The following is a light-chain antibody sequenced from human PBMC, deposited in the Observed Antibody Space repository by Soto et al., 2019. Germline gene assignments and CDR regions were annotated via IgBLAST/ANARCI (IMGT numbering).Light chain of an antibody. CDR1: QSISSW. V-gene: IGKV1-5*03. CDR2: KAS. Sequence: DIQMTQSPSTLSASVGDSVTITCRASQSISSWVAWYQQKPGKAPKLLIYKASTLESGVPLRFSGSGSGTEFTLTISSLQPDDFATYYCQQYNSYSGTLGQGTKVEIK. J-gene: IGKJ1*01. CDR3: QQYNSYSGT.